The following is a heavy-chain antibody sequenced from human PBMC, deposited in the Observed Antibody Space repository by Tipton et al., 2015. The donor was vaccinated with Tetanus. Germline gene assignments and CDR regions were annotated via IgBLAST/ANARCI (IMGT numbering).Heavy chain of an antibody. CDR1: GYTFTSYG. J-gene: IGHJ3*02. CDR3: ARGDSRSYYYDSSGASKSMPDAFDI. V-gene: IGHV1-18*03. Sequence: QVQLVQSGTEVKKPGASVKVSCKASGYTFTSYGISWVRQAPGQGLEWMGWISAYNGNTNYAQKLQGRVTMTTDTSTSTAYMELRSLRSDDMAVYYCARGDSRSYYYDSSGASKSMPDAFDIWGQGTMVTVSS. CDR2: ISAYNGNT. D-gene: IGHD3-22*01.